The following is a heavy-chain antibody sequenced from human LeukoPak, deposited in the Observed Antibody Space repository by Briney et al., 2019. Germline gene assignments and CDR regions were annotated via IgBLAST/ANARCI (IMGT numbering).Heavy chain of an antibody. V-gene: IGHV1-18*01. Sequence: GASVKVSCKASGYTFTSYGISWVRQAPGQGLEWMGWISAYNGNTNYAQKLQGRVTMTTDTSTSTAYMELRSLRSDDTAVYYCARDRVRLGYCSSTSCRQLYWGQGTLVTVSS. J-gene: IGHJ4*02. D-gene: IGHD2-2*01. CDR1: GYTFTSYG. CDR2: ISAYNGNT. CDR3: ARDRVRLGYCSSTSCRQLY.